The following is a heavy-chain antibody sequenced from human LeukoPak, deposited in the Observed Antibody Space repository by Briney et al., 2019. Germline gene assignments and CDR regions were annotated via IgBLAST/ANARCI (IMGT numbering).Heavy chain of an antibody. Sequence: AGGSLRLSCAASGFTFSSYAMHWVRQAPGKGLEWVAVISYDGSNKYYADSVKGRFTISRDNSKNTLYLQMNSLRAEDTAVYYCARVSISRYDFWGGYNPGGAFDIWGQGTMVTVSS. J-gene: IGHJ3*02. CDR3: ARVSISRYDFWGGYNPGGAFDI. CDR1: GFTFSSYA. V-gene: IGHV3-30*04. CDR2: ISYDGSNK. D-gene: IGHD3-3*01.